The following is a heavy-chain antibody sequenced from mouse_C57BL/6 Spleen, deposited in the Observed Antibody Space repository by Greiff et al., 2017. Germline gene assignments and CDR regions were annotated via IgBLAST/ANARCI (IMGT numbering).Heavy chain of an antibody. V-gene: IGHV1-42*01. Sequence: VQLQQSGPELVKPGASVKISCKASGYSFTGYYMNWVKQSPEKSLEWIGDINPSTGGTTYNQKFKAKATLTVDKSSSTAYMQLKSLTSEDSAVYYCARYYFDYWGQGTTLTVSS. CDR1: GYSFTGYY. J-gene: IGHJ2*01. CDR2: INPSTGGT. CDR3: ARYYFDY.